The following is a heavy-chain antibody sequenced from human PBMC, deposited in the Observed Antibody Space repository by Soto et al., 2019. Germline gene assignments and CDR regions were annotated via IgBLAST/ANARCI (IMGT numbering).Heavy chain of an antibody. CDR3: ASSGGSCWASSSWFDP. CDR1: GDSVSSNSGA. V-gene: IGHV6-1*01. Sequence: SQTLSLTCAISGDSVSSNSGAWNWIRQSPSRGLEWLGRTYYRSKWYNDYAVSVKSRITINPDTSKNQFSLQLNSVTPEDTAVYYCASSGGSCWASSSWFDPWGQGTLVTVS. CDR2: TYYRSKWYN. J-gene: IGHJ5*02. D-gene: IGHD2-15*01.